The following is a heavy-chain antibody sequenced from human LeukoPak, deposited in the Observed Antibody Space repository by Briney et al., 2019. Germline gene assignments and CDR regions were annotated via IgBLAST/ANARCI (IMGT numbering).Heavy chain of an antibody. V-gene: IGHV3-66*01. CDR2: IYSGRST. CDR3: ARYSGTFSNSYFDC. J-gene: IGHJ4*02. Sequence: GGSLRLSCAAPGFTVSSNDMSWVRQAPGKGLEWVSLIYSGRSTYYADSVKGRFIISRDNSKNTLYLQMNSLRAEDTAVYYCARYSGTFSNSYFDCWGQGTLVTVSS. D-gene: IGHD1-26*01. CDR1: GFTVSSND.